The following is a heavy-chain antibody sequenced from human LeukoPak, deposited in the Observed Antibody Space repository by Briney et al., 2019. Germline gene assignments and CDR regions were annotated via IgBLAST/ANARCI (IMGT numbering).Heavy chain of an antibody. D-gene: IGHD6-13*01. Sequence: GGSLRLSCAASGFTFSSYEMNWVRQAPGKGLEWVSAISGSGGYTYYADSVKGRFTISRDSSKSTLYLQMNSLRAEDTAVYYCAKERGNIPAAAVFDYWGQGTLVTVSS. CDR1: GFTFSSYE. J-gene: IGHJ4*02. CDR2: ISGSGGYT. V-gene: IGHV3-23*01. CDR3: AKERGNIPAAAVFDY.